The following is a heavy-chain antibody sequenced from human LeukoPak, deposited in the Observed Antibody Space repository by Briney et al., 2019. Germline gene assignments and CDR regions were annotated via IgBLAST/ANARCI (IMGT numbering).Heavy chain of an antibody. CDR3: ARDRLDIVPSGYYYYYYMDV. CDR1: GGTFSSYA. Sequence: ASVKVSCKASGGTFSSYAISWVRQAPGQGLEWMGGIIPIFGTANYAQKFQGRVTITTGESTSTAYMELSSLRSEDTAVYYCARDRLDIVPSGYYYYYYMDVWGKGTTVTVSS. CDR2: IIPIFGTA. V-gene: IGHV1-69*05. J-gene: IGHJ6*03. D-gene: IGHD2-2*03.